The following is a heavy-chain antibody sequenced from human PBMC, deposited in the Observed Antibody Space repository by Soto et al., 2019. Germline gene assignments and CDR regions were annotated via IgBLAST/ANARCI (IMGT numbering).Heavy chain of an antibody. D-gene: IGHD2-15*01. Sequence: PGGSMRLSCTASGFTFGDYAMSWFRQAPGKRLEWVSFIRSKTYGGTTEYAASVKSRFTISRDDSKSIAYLQMNSLKTEDTAVYYCTYGSGGSCYSVFQHWGQGTLVSVSS. CDR3: TYGSGGSCYSVFQH. CDR2: IRSKTYGGTT. CDR1: GFTFGDYA. V-gene: IGHV3-49*03. J-gene: IGHJ1*01.